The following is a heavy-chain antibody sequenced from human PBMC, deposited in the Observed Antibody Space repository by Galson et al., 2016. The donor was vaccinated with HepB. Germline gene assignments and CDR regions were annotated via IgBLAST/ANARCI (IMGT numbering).Heavy chain of an antibody. Sequence: SLRLSCAASGFTFSTYGMHWVRQAPGKGLEWVAGISYDGSGKYYTESVKGRFTISRDNPKNTLYLQMNSLRVEDTAVYYCTKAGVVTTDYGMDVWGQGTTVSVSS. CDR2: ISYDGSGK. V-gene: IGHV3-30*18. CDR1: GFTFSTYG. D-gene: IGHD3-22*01. J-gene: IGHJ6*02. CDR3: TKAGVVTTDYGMDV.